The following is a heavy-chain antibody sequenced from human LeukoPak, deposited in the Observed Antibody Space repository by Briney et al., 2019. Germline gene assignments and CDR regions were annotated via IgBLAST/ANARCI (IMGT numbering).Heavy chain of an antibody. CDR3: ARTENYIPEDWFDP. V-gene: IGHV4-34*01. J-gene: IGHJ5*02. D-gene: IGHD5-24*01. Sequence: SETPSLTCAVDGGSLSGYYWSWIRQPPEKGLEWVGEINHSGITNYNPSLKTRVTLSVDTSKNQFSLKLSSVTAPDTAVYYCARTENYIPEDWFDPWGQGTLVTVSS. CDR2: INHSGIT. CDR1: GGSLSGYY.